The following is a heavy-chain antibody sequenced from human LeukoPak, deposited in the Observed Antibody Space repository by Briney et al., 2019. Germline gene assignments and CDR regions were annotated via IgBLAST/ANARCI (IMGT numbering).Heavy chain of an antibody. J-gene: IGHJ4*02. CDR2: ISGNGAHP. V-gene: IGHV3-23*01. Sequence: GGSLRLSCTASDFILSTYAMSWVRQAPGKGLEWVSSISGNGAHPYYADSVRGRFSLSRDFSRNAVFLQMSSLRVEDTATYYCAKAVDGRGYYFERGADFWGQGTMVTVSS. CDR1: DFILSTYA. CDR3: AKAVDGRGYYFERGADF. D-gene: IGHD3-22*01.